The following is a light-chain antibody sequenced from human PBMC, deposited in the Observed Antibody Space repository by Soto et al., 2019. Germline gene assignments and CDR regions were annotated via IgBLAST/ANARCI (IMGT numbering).Light chain of an antibody. V-gene: IGKV1-39*01. CDR3: QHSYTTPRT. J-gene: IGKJ2*02. Sequence: DIHMTQSPSSLSASVGDRVTITCRASQSITKFLNWYQHKPGTAPKLLIYGACSLQRGVPSRFSGSGSGTDFSLSISSLEPEDVATDYCQHSYTTPRTFGQGTKLEI. CDR2: GAC. CDR1: QSITKF.